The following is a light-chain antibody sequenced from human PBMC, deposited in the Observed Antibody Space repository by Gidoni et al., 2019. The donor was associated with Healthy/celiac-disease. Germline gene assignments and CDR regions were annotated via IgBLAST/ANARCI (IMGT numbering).Light chain of an antibody. CDR2: GNS. V-gene: IGLV1-40*01. Sequence: QSVLTQPPSVSGAPGQRVPISCTGSSSNIGAGYDVHWYQQLPGTAPNLLIYGNSNRPSGVPDRFSGSKSGTSASLAITGLQAEYEADYYCQSYDSSRVVFGGGTKLTVL. CDR3: QSYDSSRVV. CDR1: SSNIGAGYD. J-gene: IGLJ2*01.